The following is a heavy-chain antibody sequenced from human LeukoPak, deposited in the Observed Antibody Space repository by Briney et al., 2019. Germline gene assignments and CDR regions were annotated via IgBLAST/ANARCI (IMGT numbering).Heavy chain of an antibody. CDR2: IRPSDSTT. Sequence: GESLKISCKGSGYNFANYWIGWVRQMPGKGLEWMGIIRPSDSTTKYSPSFQGQVSISVDKSIGTAYLQWSSLQASDTAIYFCARLGYAYGQGDSWGQGTLVTVSS. J-gene: IGHJ5*01. CDR1: GYNFANYW. V-gene: IGHV5-51*01. D-gene: IGHD3-10*01. CDR3: ARLGYAYGQGDS.